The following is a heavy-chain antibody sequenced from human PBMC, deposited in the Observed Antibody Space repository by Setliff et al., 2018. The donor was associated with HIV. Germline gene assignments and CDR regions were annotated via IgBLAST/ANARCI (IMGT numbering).Heavy chain of an antibody. Sequence: PSETLSLTCTVSGASITSGGYYWSWIRQVPGKGLEWIGHVYHDGMAFYNASFESRVSMSADSSKNQFSLKLNSVTAADAAVYYCARVPSCADSWCYMYYYYYYGMDVWGQGTTVTVSS. CDR1: GASITSGGYY. CDR3: ARVPSCADSWCYMYYYYYYGMDV. V-gene: IGHV4-31*03. J-gene: IGHJ6*02. D-gene: IGHD2-8*02. CDR2: VYHDGMA.